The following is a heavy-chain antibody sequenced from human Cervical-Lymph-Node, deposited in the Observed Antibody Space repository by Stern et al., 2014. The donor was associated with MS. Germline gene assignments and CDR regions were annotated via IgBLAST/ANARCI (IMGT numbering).Heavy chain of an antibody. CDR2: ITPMFGTS. J-gene: IGHJ4*02. Sequence: QMQLVQSGAELKKPGSSVKVSCKASGGTFSSLSVSWVRRAPGHGLQWLGGITPMFGTSNYVQKFQDRLNILADEPTQTIYMTLSGLISEDTAIYYCARDQAGVAAHWGQGTLVTVSS. CDR3: ARDQAGVAAH. D-gene: IGHD6-13*01. V-gene: IGHV1-69*01. CDR1: GGTFSSLS.